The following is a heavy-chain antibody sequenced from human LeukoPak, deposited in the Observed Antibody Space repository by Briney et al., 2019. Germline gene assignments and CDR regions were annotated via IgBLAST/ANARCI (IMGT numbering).Heavy chain of an antibody. Sequence: PGGSLRLSCAASGFTFSNYWMHWVRQAPGKGLVWVSRISSDGTTTNYADSVKGRFTISRDNAKNSLYLQMNSLRVEDTAVFYCARAPRNYDILTGYYYNYYMDVWGKGTTVTVSS. V-gene: IGHV3-74*01. J-gene: IGHJ6*03. CDR1: GFTFSNYW. D-gene: IGHD3-9*01. CDR2: ISSDGTTT. CDR3: ARAPRNYDILTGYYYNYYMDV.